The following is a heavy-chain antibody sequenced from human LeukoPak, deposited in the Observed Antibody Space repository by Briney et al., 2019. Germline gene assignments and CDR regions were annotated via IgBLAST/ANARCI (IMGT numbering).Heavy chain of an antibody. J-gene: IGHJ4*02. CDR3: ARDMGVPYYFDY. Sequence: GASVKVSCKASGYTFTVYYMHWVRQAPGQGLEWMGWINPNSGGTNFAQNFQGRVTTTRDTSISTAYMELTRLTSDDTAVYYCARDMGVPYYFDYWGQGTLVTVSS. D-gene: IGHD2-8*01. CDR2: INPNSGGT. V-gene: IGHV1-2*02. CDR1: GYTFTVYY.